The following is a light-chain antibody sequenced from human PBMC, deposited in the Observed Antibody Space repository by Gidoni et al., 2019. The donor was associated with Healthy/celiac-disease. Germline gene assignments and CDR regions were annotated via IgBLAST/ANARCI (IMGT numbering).Light chain of an antibody. CDR3: QQYDNLPYT. Sequence: DIQMTQSPSSLSASVGDRVTITCHARHDLRNDLNWYQQQPGKAPKLLIYDASYLETRVPSRFSGGGSGTDFTFTISSLQPEDIATYYCQQYDNLPYTFGQGTKLEIK. V-gene: IGKV1-33*01. J-gene: IGKJ2*01. CDR1: HDLRND. CDR2: DAS.